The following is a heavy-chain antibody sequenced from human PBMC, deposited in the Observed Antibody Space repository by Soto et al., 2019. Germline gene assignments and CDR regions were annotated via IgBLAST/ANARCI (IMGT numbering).Heavy chain of an antibody. CDR1: GYSFTSYW. J-gene: IGHJ6*02. D-gene: IGHD3-10*01. CDR2: IYPCDSDT. CDR3: ARRRGLNARMDV. Sequence: PGESLKSSCKGSGYSFTSYWIAWVRQIPGKSLESMGIIYPCDSDTRYIPSFQVHATISAXXXTXXXYXQXXXLXPSDTAIYYCARRRGLNARMDVRGQGTTVTVSS. V-gene: IGHV5-51*01.